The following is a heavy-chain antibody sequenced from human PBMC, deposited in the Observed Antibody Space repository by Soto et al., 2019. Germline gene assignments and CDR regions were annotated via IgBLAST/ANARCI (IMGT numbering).Heavy chain of an antibody. CDR2: ISGSGGST. J-gene: IGHJ6*02. CDR1: GFTFSSYA. CDR3: AKDRWDYYDSREMNYYYGMDV. Sequence: GSLRLSCAASGFTFSSYAMSWVRQAPGKGLEWVSAISGSGGSTYYADSVKGRFTISRDNSKNTLYLQMNSLRAEDTAVYYCAKDRWDYYDSREMNYYYGMDVWGQGTTVTVSS. D-gene: IGHD3-22*01. V-gene: IGHV3-23*01.